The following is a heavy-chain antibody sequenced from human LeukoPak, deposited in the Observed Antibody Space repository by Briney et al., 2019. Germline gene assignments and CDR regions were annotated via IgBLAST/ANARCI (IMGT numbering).Heavy chain of an antibody. D-gene: IGHD2-15*01. J-gene: IGHJ4*02. V-gene: IGHV1-69*04. CDR2: IIPILGIA. CDR1: GGTFSSYA. CDR3: ARGGSVALPTDY. Sequence: SVKVSCKASGGTFSSYAISWVRQAPGQGFEWMGRIIPILGIANYAQKFQGRVTITADKSTSTAYMELSSLRSEDTAVYYCARGGSVALPTDYWGQGTLVTVSS.